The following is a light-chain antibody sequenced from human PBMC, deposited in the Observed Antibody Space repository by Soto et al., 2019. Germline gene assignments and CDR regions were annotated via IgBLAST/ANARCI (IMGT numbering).Light chain of an antibody. CDR1: QGISSY. V-gene: IGKV1-8*01. J-gene: IGKJ5*01. CDR3: QQSYGTPIT. Sequence: IRPVQVPRALSASTGDGLTITCRARQGISSYLAWYQQQPGRXPKXXIYAAASLQSGVPSRFSGSGCGTDETLTISSLQAEDDVTDYGQQSYGTPITFGQGTRLEIK. CDR2: AAA.